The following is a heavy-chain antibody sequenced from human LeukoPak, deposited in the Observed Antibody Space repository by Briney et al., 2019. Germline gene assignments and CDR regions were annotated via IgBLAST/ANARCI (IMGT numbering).Heavy chain of an antibody. CDR3: AKVLTATAQYYYYYGMDV. Sequence: GGSLRLSCAASGFTFSSYAMTWVRQAPGKGLEWVSTISGDGGGTYYADSVKGRFTISRDNSKKTLYLQMNSLRAEDTAVYYCAKVLTATAQYYYYYGMDVWGKGTTVTVSS. J-gene: IGHJ6*04. V-gene: IGHV3-23*01. CDR1: GFTFSSYA. D-gene: IGHD5-12*01. CDR2: ISGDGGGT.